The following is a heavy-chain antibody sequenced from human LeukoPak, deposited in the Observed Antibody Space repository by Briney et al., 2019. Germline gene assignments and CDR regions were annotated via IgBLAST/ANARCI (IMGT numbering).Heavy chain of an antibody. CDR3: ARAEYSSGWYEDY. Sequence: SETLSLTCTVSGGSISSSSYYWGWIRQPPGKGLEWIGSIYYSGSTYYNPSLKSRVTISVDTSKNQFSLKLSSVTAADTAVYYCARAEYSSGWYEDYWGQGTLVTVSS. J-gene: IGHJ4*02. CDR2: IYYSGST. D-gene: IGHD6-19*01. V-gene: IGHV4-39*07. CDR1: GGSISSSSYY.